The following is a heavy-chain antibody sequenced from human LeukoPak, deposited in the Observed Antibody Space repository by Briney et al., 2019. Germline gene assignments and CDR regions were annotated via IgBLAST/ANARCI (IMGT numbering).Heavy chain of an antibody. V-gene: IGHV3-30-3*01. Sequence: PGGSLRLSCAASGFTLSSYAMHWVRQAPGKGLKWVAVISYDGSNKYYADSVKGRFTISRDNSKNTLYLQMNSLRAEDTAVYYCARAPTYDSSGYYLDYWGQGTLVTVSS. CDR2: ISYDGSNK. D-gene: IGHD3-22*01. J-gene: IGHJ4*02. CDR3: ARAPTYDSSGYYLDY. CDR1: GFTLSSYA.